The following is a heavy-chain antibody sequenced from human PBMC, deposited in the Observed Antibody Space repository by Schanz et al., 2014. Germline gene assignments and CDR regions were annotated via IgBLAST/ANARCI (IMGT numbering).Heavy chain of an antibody. D-gene: IGHD4-17*01. CDR3: ARGYGDSPTDF. CDR2: IIPILGIA. CDR1: GYTFTDYG. V-gene: IGHV1-69*04. J-gene: IGHJ4*02. Sequence: QVQVVQSGAEVKKPGASVKVSCKASGYTFTDYGVIWVRQAPGQGLEWMGRIIPILGIANYAQKFQGRVTNTADKSTSTAYMDLSSLRPEDTAVYYCARGYGDSPTDFWGQGTLVTVSS.